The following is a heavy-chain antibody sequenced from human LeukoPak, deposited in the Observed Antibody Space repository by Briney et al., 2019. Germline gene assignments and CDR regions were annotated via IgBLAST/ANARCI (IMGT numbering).Heavy chain of an antibody. V-gene: IGHV3-73*01. D-gene: IGHD3-10*01. Sequence: GGSLRLSCAASGFTFSTFAMIWVRQPPGKGLEWVGRIRSTANGYATAYAASVKGRFTISRDDSKNTAYLQMDSLKTEDTAVYYCTGNYYGSGSYADFDYWGQGTLVTVSS. CDR2: IRSTANGYAT. J-gene: IGHJ4*02. CDR1: GFTFSTFA. CDR3: TGNYYGSGSYADFDY.